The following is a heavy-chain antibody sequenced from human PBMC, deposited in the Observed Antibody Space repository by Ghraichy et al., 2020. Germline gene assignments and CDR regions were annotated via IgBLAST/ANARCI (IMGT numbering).Heavy chain of an antibody. Sequence: SETLSLTCTVSGGSVSSSSYYWGWIRQPPGKGLEWIGSVYYTGSTYYNPSLKRRVTISVDTSKNQFSLKLSSVTAADTAVYYCARVYYYDSSGYYSPLYYFDYWGQGTLVTVSS. CDR2: VYYTGST. J-gene: IGHJ4*02. V-gene: IGHV4-39*01. CDR3: ARVYYYDSSGYYSPLYYFDY. CDR1: GGSVSSSSYY. D-gene: IGHD3-22*01.